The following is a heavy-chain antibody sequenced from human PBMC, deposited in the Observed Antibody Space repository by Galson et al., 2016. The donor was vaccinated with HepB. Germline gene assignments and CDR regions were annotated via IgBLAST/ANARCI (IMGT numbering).Heavy chain of an antibody. CDR2: IFHSGRV. CDR1: GGSISSSDW. J-gene: IGHJ4*02. CDR3: ARQYRGVPSDY. D-gene: IGHD5-12*01. V-gene: IGHV4-4*02. Sequence: SETLSLTCAVSGGSISSSDWWRWVRQPPGQGLEWIGQIFHSGRVNYTPSLASRVTISVDTTNNHFSLRLTSVTAADTALYYCARQYRGVPSDYWGQGTLVTVSS.